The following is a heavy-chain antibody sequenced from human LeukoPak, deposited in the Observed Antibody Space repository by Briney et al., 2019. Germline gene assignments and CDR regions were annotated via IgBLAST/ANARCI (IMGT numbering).Heavy chain of an antibody. J-gene: IGHJ4*02. CDR2: IWYDGSNK. CDR3: ARDSSSTSSFDY. D-gene: IGHD2-2*01. V-gene: IGHV3-33*01. Sequence: GRSLRLSCAASGFTFSSYGMHWVRQAPGKGLEWVAVIWYDGSNKYYADSVKGRFTISRDNSKNTLYLQMNSLRAEDTAVYYCARDSSSTSSFDYWGQGTLVTVSS. CDR1: GFTFSSYG.